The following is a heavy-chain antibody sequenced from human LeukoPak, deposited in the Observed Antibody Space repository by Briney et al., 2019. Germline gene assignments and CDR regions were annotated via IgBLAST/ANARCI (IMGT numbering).Heavy chain of an antibody. V-gene: IGHV4-38-2*02. J-gene: IGHJ4*02. CDR2: IYHRGNT. D-gene: IGHD3-10*01. Sequence: SETLSLTCSVSGFSISTGYSWGWIRQPPGKGLEWIGTIYHRGNTYFNPSLMGRVIISLDTSKNQFSLRLTSVTAADTAVYYCAREVESWFGDLLSYFDSWGQGTQVTVSS. CDR1: GFSISTGYS. CDR3: AREVESWFGDLLSYFDS.